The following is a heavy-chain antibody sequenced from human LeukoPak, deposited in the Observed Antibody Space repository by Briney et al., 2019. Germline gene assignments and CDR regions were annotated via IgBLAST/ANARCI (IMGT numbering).Heavy chain of an antibody. V-gene: IGHV3-69-1*01. CDR2: IGGDGIA. Sequence: GGSLRLSCVASGFTFTDHPMNWARQAPGKGLEWISYIGGDGIAFYADSVKGRFTASKDDARKSMYLQMNSLRVEDTAVYYCAKDRANWAIDDWGQGTQVTVSS. CDR1: GFTFTDHP. D-gene: IGHD3-16*01. CDR3: AKDRANWAIDD. J-gene: IGHJ4*02.